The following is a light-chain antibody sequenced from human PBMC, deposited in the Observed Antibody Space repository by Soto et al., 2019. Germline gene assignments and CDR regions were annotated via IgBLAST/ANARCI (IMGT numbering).Light chain of an antibody. CDR2: KIS. CDR1: QILVDRDGNTY. Sequence: DVVMTQSPLSLPVPLGQQASISCSSSQILVDRDGNTYFNWYQRRPGQPPRRLIYKISYRDSGVPDRFSGSGSGTYFTLKISRVEAEDVGFDYCMQGTRWPWTFGQGTKVDI. V-gene: IGKV2-30*01. CDR3: MQGTRWPWT. J-gene: IGKJ1*01.